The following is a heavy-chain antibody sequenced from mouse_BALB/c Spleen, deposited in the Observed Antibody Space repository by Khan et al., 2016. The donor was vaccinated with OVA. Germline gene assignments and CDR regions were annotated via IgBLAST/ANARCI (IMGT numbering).Heavy chain of an antibody. CDR1: GYTFTDYI. Sequence: QVQLQQPGPELVKPGASLKVSCKASGYTFTDYIIGWVRQSTRQGLEWIGDIFPGSDTPYYNEKFKDKATLTADKSSNTAYMQLSSLTSEDSAVXFCARGGDSVFAYWGQGTLVTVSA. CDR2: IFPGSDTP. V-gene: IGHV1-77*01. D-gene: IGHD3-1*01. CDR3: ARGGDSVFAY. J-gene: IGHJ3*01.